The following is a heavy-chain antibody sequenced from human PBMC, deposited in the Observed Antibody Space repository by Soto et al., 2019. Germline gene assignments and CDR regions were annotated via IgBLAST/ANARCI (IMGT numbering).Heavy chain of an antibody. CDR3: ARDGTLRYSSVWSFDY. Sequence: QVQLQESGPGLVKASETLSLTCTVSGGSISGYHGSWIRQPPGKGLEWIGYIYYSGSTNYNPSLKSRVSISVDTSKNQFSLKLSSVTAADTAVYYCARDGTLRYSSVWSFDYWGQGTLVTVSS. CDR2: IYYSGST. V-gene: IGHV4-59*01. J-gene: IGHJ4*02. D-gene: IGHD6-19*01. CDR1: GGSISGYH.